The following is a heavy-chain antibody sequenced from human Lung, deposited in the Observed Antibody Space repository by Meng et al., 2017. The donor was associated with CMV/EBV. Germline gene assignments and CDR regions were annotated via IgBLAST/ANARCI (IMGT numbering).Heavy chain of an antibody. V-gene: IGHV4-34*01. CDR1: GGSFVSFH. J-gene: IGHJ4*02. D-gene: IGHD3-3*01. CDR3: AKGLSNYDSWGGCDH. Sequence: SETLSPXCAAPGGSFVSFHWSWIRQLPGKGLEWIGAINHSGSANYNPSLKRRVTISADTSKNQFSLRLTSVTAADTAVYYCAKGLSNYDSWGGCDHWGQGTLVTVSS. CDR2: INHSGSA.